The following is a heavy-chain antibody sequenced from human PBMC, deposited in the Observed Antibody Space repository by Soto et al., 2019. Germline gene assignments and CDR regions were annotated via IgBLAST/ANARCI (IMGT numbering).Heavy chain of an antibody. J-gene: IGHJ2*01. V-gene: IGHV3-74*01. Sequence: EVQLVESGGGLVQPGGSLRLSCAASGFTFSSYWMHWVRQAPGKGLVWVSRINSDGSSTTYAESVKGRFTISRDNAKNTLYLQMNSLRAEDTAVYYCARGVSLNWYFDLWVRGTLVTVSS. CDR2: INSDGSST. D-gene: IGHD2-8*01. CDR1: GFTFSSYW. CDR3: ARGVSLNWYFDL.